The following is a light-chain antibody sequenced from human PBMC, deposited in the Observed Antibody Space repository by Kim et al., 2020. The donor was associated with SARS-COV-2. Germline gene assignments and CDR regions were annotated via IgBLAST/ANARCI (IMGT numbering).Light chain of an antibody. Sequence: SPGQTARITCSGDALPRQYVYWYQQKPGQAPALVIYKDSERPSGIPERFSGSTSGTTVTLTISGVQAEDEADYYCQSADSSGTSEVFGGGTQLTVL. J-gene: IGLJ2*01. CDR2: KDS. V-gene: IGLV3-25*03. CDR3: QSADSSGTSEV. CDR1: ALPRQY.